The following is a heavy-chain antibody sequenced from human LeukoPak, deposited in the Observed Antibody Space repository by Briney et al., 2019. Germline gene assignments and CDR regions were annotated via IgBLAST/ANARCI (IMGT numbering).Heavy chain of an antibody. CDR1: GGSISSSNW. CDR3: ARRVGSGSYYSTFDY. Sequence: SETLSLTCAVSGGSISSSNWWSWVRQPPGKGLEWIGEIYHSGSTNYNPSLKSRVTISVDKSKNPFSLKLSSVTAADTAVYYCARRVGSGSYYSTFDYWGQGTLVTVSS. V-gene: IGHV4-4*02. D-gene: IGHD3-10*01. J-gene: IGHJ4*02. CDR2: IYHSGST.